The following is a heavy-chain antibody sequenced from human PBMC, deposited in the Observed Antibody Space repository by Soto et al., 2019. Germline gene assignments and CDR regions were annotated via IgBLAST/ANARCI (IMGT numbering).Heavy chain of an antibody. D-gene: IGHD5-18*01. V-gene: IGHV1-69*12. Sequence: QVQLVQSGAEVKKPGSSVKVACKASGGTFSSYAISWVRQAPGQGREWTGGIIPIFGTANYAQKLQGRVTISADESTSTAHVELSRLRSEDTAVYYCARGDLRGDTAMVCVAYCGMDVWCQGTTVTVSS. CDR1: GGTFSSYA. J-gene: IGHJ6*02. CDR2: IIPIFGTA. CDR3: ARGDLRGDTAMVCVAYCGMDV.